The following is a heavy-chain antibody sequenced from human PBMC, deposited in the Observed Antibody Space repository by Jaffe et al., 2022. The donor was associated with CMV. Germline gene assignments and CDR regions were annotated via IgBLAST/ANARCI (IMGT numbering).Heavy chain of an antibody. D-gene: IGHD5-12*01. Sequence: QVQLQESGPGLVKPSETLSLTCTVSGGSISSYYWSWIRQPPGKGLEWIGYIYYSGSTNYNPSLKSRVTISVDTSKNQFSLKLSSVTAADTAVYYCARGRWLLRAFDIWGQGTMVTVSS. CDR2: IYYSGST. V-gene: IGHV4-59*01. J-gene: IGHJ3*02. CDR1: GGSISSYY. CDR3: ARGRWLLRAFDI.